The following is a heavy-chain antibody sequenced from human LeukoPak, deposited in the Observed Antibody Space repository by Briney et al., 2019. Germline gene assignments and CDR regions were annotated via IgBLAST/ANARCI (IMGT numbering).Heavy chain of an antibody. CDR3: AREVEPISAMDKRDWYFDL. Sequence: SETLSLTCTVSGGSISSYYWSWIRQPPGKGLEWIGYIYYSGSTNYSPSLKSRVTISVDTSKNQFSLKLSSVTAADTAVYYCAREVEPISAMDKRDWYFDLWGRGTLVTVSS. CDR1: GGSISSYY. J-gene: IGHJ2*01. D-gene: IGHD5-18*01. CDR2: IYYSGST. V-gene: IGHV4-59*01.